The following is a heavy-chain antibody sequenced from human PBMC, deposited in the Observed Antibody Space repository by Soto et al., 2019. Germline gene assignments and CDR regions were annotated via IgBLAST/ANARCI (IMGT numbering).Heavy chain of an antibody. CDR1: GFTFNSYS. Sequence: GGSLRLSCAASGFTFNSYSMTWVRQAPGKGLEWVSYISSGSATIYYADSLKGRFTISRDNGKNSLYLQMTSLRDEDTAVHYCARDSASYSSSSGSYWYFDLWGRGTLVTVSS. D-gene: IGHD6-6*01. V-gene: IGHV3-48*02. J-gene: IGHJ2*01. CDR3: ARDSASYSSSSGSYWYFDL. CDR2: ISSGSATI.